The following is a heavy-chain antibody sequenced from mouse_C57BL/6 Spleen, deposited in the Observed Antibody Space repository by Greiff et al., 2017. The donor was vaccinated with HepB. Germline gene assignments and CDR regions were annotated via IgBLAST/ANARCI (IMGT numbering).Heavy chain of an antibody. Sequence: EVQLVESGPGLVKPSQSLSLTCSVTGYSITSGYYWNWIRQFPGNKLEWMGYISYDGSNNYNPSLKNRISITRDTSKNQFFLKLNSVTTEDTATYYCARVFLYAMDYWGQGTSVTVSS. CDR2: ISYDGSN. CDR3: ARVFLYAMDY. J-gene: IGHJ4*01. V-gene: IGHV3-6*01. CDR1: GYSITSGYY.